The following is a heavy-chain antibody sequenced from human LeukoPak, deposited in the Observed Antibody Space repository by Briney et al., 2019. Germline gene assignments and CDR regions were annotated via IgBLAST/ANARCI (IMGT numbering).Heavy chain of an antibody. CDR3: ARDSGIGAFDI. V-gene: IGHV3-21*01. J-gene: IGHJ3*02. D-gene: IGHD2-15*01. CDR2: ISPSSSYI. CDR1: GFTFSSYS. Sequence: PGGSLRLSCAASGFTFSSYSMNWGRPAPGKGLEWVSSISPSSSYIYYADSVKGRFTISRDNAKNSLYLQMNSLRAEDTAVYYCARDSGIGAFDIWGQGTMVTVSS.